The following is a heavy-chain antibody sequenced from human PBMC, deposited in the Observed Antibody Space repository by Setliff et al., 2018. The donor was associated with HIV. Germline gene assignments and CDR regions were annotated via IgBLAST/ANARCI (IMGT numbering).Heavy chain of an antibody. V-gene: IGHV4-4*02. D-gene: IGHD3-22*01. Sequence: SETLSLTCAVSGGSISSRDWWSWVRQPPGKGLEWIGEIYHSGSTNYNPSLKSRVTISVDKSKSQFSLKLTSVTAADTAVYYCASVFESSAYSYYYGMDVWGQGTTVTVS. CDR1: GGSISSRDW. CDR2: IYHSGST. CDR3: ASVFESSAYSYYYGMDV. J-gene: IGHJ6*02.